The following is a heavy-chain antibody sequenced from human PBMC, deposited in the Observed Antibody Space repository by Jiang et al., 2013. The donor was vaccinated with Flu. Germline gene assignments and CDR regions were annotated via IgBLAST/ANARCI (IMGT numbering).Heavy chain of an antibody. J-gene: IGHJ4*02. CDR1: GGSVSDGTYH. CDR3: ARESSGSYHF. CDR2: ISNIEST. V-gene: IGHV4-61*01. Sequence: GPGLVKPSETLSLACTVSGGSVSDGTYHWTWIRQPPGKGLERIGYISNIESTTYNPSLESRVTISVDTSKKQFSLKLSSVTAADTAVYYCARESSGSYHFWGQGTLVTVSS. D-gene: IGHD1-26*01.